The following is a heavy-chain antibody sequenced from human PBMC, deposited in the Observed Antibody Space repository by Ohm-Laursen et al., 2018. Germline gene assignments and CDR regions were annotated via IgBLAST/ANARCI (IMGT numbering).Heavy chain of an antibody. CDR1: GFTLSSYA. CDR3: ANLPNAFDI. Sequence: SRRLSCSASGFTLSSYAMSWVRQAPGTGLEWVSGISGSGVSTYYADSVKGRFTISRDSSKNTLYLQMNSLRAEDTAVYYCANLPNAFDIWGQGTMVTVSS. J-gene: IGHJ3*02. V-gene: IGHV3-23*01. CDR2: ISGSGVST.